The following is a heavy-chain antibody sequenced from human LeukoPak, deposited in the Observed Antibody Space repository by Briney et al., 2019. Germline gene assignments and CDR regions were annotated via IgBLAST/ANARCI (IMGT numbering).Heavy chain of an antibody. CDR2: IKYNGDST. D-gene: IGHD6-13*01. V-gene: IGHV3-20*04. CDR3: ARDAKTQDSSQPDY. J-gene: IGHJ4*02. Sequence: GGSLRLSCAASGFTFDDYDMNWVRQTPGKGLEWVSRIKYNGDSTAYADSVEGRFTISRDNAKNSLYLQMNNLRVEDTAVYYCARDAKTQDSSQPDYWGQGTLVTVSS. CDR1: GFTFDDYD.